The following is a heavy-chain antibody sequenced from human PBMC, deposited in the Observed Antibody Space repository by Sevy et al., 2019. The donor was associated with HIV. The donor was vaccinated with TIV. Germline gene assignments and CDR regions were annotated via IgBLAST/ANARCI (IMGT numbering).Heavy chain of an antibody. Sequence: GGSLRLSCAASGFTFSSYWMHWVRQAPGKGLVWVSRINSDGSSTSYADSVKGRFTISRDNAKNTLYLQMNSLRAEDTAVYYCARAPNLGYCSGGSCYSPNYYYYMDVWGKRTTVTVSS. CDR1: GFTFSSYW. D-gene: IGHD2-15*01. CDR3: ARAPNLGYCSGGSCYSPNYYYYMDV. V-gene: IGHV3-74*01. J-gene: IGHJ6*03. CDR2: INSDGSST.